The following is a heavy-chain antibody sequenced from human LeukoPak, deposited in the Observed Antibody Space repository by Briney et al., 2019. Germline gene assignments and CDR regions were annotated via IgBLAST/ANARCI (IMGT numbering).Heavy chain of an antibody. CDR1: GGTFSSYA. CDR3: ARVIVVVPAAIYYYGMDV. D-gene: IGHD2-2*01. CDR2: IIPIFGTA. V-gene: IGHV1-69*01. Sequence: SVKVSCKASGGTFSSYAISWVRQAPGQGLEWMGGIIPIFGTANYAQKFQGRVTITADESTSTAYMELSSLRSEDTAVYYCARVIVVVPAAIYYYGMDVWGQGTTVTVSS. J-gene: IGHJ6*02.